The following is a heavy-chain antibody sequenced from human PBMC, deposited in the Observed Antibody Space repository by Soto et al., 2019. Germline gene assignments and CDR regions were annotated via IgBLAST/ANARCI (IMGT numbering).Heavy chain of an antibody. J-gene: IGHJ5*02. CDR3: AKDSGYNYGYFRWFDP. CDR1: GGSISSGGYY. CDR2: IFYSGTT. Sequence: SETLSLTCTASGGSISSGGYYWSWIRQHPGKGLEWIGYIFYSGTTYYNPSLKSRVTISVDTSKNQFSLKLSSVTAADTAVYYCAKDSGYNYGYFRWFDPWGQGTLVTVSS. V-gene: IGHV4-31*03. D-gene: IGHD5-18*01.